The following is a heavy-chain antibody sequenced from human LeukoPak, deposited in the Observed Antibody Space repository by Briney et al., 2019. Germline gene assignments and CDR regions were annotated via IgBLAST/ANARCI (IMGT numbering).Heavy chain of an antibody. V-gene: IGHV3-48*03. Sequence: QPGGSLRLSCAASGFTFDDYAMHWVRQAPGKGLEWVSYISSSGSTIYYADSVKGRFTISRDNAKNSLYLQMNSLRAEDTAVYYCARDRERGVVPAAIPMPLGYWGQGTLVTVSS. CDR3: ARDRERGVVPAAIPMPLGY. D-gene: IGHD2-2*02. CDR1: GFTFDDYA. CDR2: ISSSGSTI. J-gene: IGHJ4*02.